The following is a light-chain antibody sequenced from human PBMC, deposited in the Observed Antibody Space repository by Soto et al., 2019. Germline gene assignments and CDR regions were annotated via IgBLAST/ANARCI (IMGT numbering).Light chain of an antibody. CDR2: EVT. CDR3: CSHAGSNSYYL. Sequence: QSALTQPASVSGSPGQSITISCTGTSSDVGAYNYVSWYQQRPGQVPKLIIYEVTKRPSGVPDRFSGSKSGNTASLTVSGLQADDEAVYYCCSHAGSNSYYLFGPGTKVTVL. V-gene: IGLV2-8*01. CDR1: SSDVGAYNY. J-gene: IGLJ1*01.